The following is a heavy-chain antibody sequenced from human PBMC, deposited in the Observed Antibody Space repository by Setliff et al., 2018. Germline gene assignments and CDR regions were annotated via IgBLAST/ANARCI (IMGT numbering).Heavy chain of an antibody. CDR1: GGSFSGYY. CDR2: INHSGST. CDR3: ARRYNFWSGYFDY. J-gene: IGHJ4*02. Sequence: SETLSLTCAVYGGSFSGYYWSWIRQPPGKGLEWIGEINHSGSTNYNPSLKSRVTISVDTSKNQFPLKLSSVTAADTAVYYCARRYNFWSGYFDYWGQGTLVTSPQ. V-gene: IGHV4-34*01. D-gene: IGHD3-3*01.